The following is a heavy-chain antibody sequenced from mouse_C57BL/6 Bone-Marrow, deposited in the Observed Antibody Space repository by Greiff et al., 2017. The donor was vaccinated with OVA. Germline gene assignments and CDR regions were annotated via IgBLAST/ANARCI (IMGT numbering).Heavy chain of an antibody. D-gene: IGHD2-1*01. V-gene: IGHV1-59*01. CDR2: IDPSDSYT. CDR1: GYTFTSYW. Sequence: QVQLQQSGAELVRPGTSVKLSCKASGYTFTSYWMHWVKQRPGQGLEWIGVIDPSDSYTNYNQKFKGKATLTVDTSSSTAYMQLSSLTSEDSAVYYCARSGFYNWGQGTTLTVSS. CDR3: ARSGFYN. J-gene: IGHJ2*01.